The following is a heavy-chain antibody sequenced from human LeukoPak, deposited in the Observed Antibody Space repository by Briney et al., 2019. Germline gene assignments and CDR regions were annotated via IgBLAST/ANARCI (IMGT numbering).Heavy chain of an antibody. V-gene: IGHV1-2*02. CDR1: GYTFTSYY. CDR3: ATLLSPYCSGGSCHPQTDY. D-gene: IGHD2-15*01. Sequence: GASVKVSCKASGYTFTSYYMHWVRQAPGQGLEWMGWINPNSGGTNYAQKLQGRVTMTTDTSTSTAYMELRSLRSDDTAVYYCATLLSPYCSGGSCHPQTDYWGQGTLVTVSS. CDR2: INPNSGGT. J-gene: IGHJ4*02.